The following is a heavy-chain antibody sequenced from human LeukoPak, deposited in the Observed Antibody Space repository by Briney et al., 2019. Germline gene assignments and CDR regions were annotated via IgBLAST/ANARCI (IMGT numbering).Heavy chain of an antibody. CDR2: ISWNSGSI. D-gene: IGHD3-22*01. V-gene: IGHV3-9*01. J-gene: IGHJ4*02. CDR3: AKAFSGSWYYYDSSGYYFDY. Sequence: GRSLRLSCAASGFTFDDYAMHWARQAPGKGLEWVSGISWNSGSIGYADSVKGRFTISRDNAKNSLYLQMNSLRAEDTALYYCAKAFSGSWYYYDSSGYYFDYWGQGTLVTVSS. CDR1: GFTFDDYA.